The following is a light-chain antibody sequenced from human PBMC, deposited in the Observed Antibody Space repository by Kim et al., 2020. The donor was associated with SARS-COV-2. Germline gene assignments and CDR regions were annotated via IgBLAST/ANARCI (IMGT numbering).Light chain of an antibody. J-gene: IGLJ3*02. CDR1: TNNVGNQE. CDR3: SAWDSSLSAWV. CDR2: RNN. Sequence: QPAKAPCTGNTNNVGNQEAAWLQQHQGHPPTLLSYRNNNRPSGISERLSASRSGNTASLTITGLQPEDEADYYCSAWDSSLSAWVFGGGTQLTVL. V-gene: IGLV10-54*01.